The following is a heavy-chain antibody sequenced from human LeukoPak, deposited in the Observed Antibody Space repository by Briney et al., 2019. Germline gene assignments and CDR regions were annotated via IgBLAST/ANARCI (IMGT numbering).Heavy chain of an antibody. J-gene: IGHJ4*02. CDR3: ARGPGSSGGYYVGDF. Sequence: GGSLRLSCAASGFTFSGSAMHWVRQASGKGLEWVGLIRNKANNYATAYAASVKGRFTISRDDSKNTAYLQMNSLKTEDTAVYYCARGPGSSGGYYVGDFWGQGTLVTVSS. CDR2: IRNKANNYAT. D-gene: IGHD1-26*01. V-gene: IGHV3-73*01. CDR1: GFTFSGSA.